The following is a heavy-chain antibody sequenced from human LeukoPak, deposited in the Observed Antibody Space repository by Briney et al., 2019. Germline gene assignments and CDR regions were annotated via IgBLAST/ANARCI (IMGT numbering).Heavy chain of an antibody. J-gene: IGHJ4*02. D-gene: IGHD4-17*01. V-gene: IGHV1-69*06. CDR1: GGTFSSYA. Sequence: SVKVSCKASGGTFSSYAISWVRQAPGQGLEWMGGIIPIFGTANYAQKFQGRVTITADKSTSTAYMELSSLRSEDTAVYYCARDWNGDYVYYFDYWGQGTLVTVSS. CDR3: ARDWNGDYVYYFDY. CDR2: IIPIFGTA.